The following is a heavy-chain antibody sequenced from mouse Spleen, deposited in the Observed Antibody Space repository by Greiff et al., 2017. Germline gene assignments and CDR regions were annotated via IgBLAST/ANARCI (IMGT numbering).Heavy chain of an antibody. CDR2: IDPSDSYT. J-gene: IGHJ4*01. Sequence: VQLQQPGAELVMPGASVKLSCKASGYTFTSYWMHWVKQRPGQGLEWIGEIDPSDSYTNYNQKFKGKATLTVDKSSSTAYMQLSSLTSEDSAVYYCARGDEAYAMDYWGQGTSVTVSS. CDR3: ARGDEAYAMDY. CDR1: GYTFTSYW. V-gene: IGHV1-69*01.